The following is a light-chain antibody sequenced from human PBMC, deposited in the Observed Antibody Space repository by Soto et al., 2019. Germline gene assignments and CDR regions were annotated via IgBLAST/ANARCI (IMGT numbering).Light chain of an antibody. V-gene: IGKV3-20*01. J-gene: IGKJ1*01. CDR1: QSVSSSY. CDR2: GAS. CDR3: QQYGSSPTWT. Sequence: EIVLTQSPGTLSLSPGERATLSCRASQSVSSSYLAWYQQKPGQAPRLLIYGASSRATGIPDRFSGSGSGTDVTLTISRLAPEDFAVYYCQQYGSSPTWTFGQGTKVEIK.